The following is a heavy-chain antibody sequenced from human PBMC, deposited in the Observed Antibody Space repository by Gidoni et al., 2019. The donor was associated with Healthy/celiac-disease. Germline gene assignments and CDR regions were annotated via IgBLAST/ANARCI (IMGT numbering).Heavy chain of an antibody. Sequence: QVQLVQSGAEVKKPGASVKVSCKASGYTFTSYGIIWVRQAPGQGLEWMGWISAYNGNTNYAQKLQGRVTMTTDTSTSTAYMELRSLRSDDTAVYYCARDGTGIAAAGTPRADYYYYYGMDVWGQGTTVTVSS. J-gene: IGHJ6*02. CDR1: GYTFTSYG. V-gene: IGHV1-18*01. CDR2: ISAYNGNT. CDR3: ARDGTGIAAAGTPRADYYYYYGMDV. D-gene: IGHD6-13*01.